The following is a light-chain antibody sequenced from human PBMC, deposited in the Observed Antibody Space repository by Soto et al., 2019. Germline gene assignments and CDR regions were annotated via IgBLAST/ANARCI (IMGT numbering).Light chain of an antibody. Sequence: DVQMTQSPSTLPASVGDKITITCRASQSVGRWLAWYQQKPGKAPEVLIYKASTLKYGVPSRFSGSGSGTEFSLTISSLQPDDFATYFCQQYESQSTFGQGTKVEIK. CDR2: KAS. J-gene: IGKJ1*01. CDR3: QQYESQST. CDR1: QSVGRW. V-gene: IGKV1-5*03.